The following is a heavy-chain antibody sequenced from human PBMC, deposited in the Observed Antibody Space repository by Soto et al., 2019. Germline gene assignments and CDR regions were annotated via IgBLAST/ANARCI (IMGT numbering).Heavy chain of an antibody. Sequence: PGASVKVSCKASGGTFSSYAISWVRQAPGQGLEWMGGIIPIFGTANYAQKFQGRVTITADKSTSTAYMELSSLRSEDTAVYYCASQAQGIADRHENYGMDVWGQGTTVTVSS. CDR1: GGTFSSYA. V-gene: IGHV1-69*06. J-gene: IGHJ6*02. CDR2: IIPIFGTA. D-gene: IGHD6-13*01. CDR3: ASQAQGIADRHENYGMDV.